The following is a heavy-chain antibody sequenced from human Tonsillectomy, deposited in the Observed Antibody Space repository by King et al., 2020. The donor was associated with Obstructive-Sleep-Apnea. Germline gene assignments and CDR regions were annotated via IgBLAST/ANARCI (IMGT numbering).Heavy chain of an antibody. V-gene: IGHV4-4*07. J-gene: IGHJ6*02. D-gene: IGHD1-1*01. CDR3: ARVGETVYYYYGMDV. CDR1: GASVSSFY. Sequence: QLPESSPGLVEPSKSLSLTCTVSGASVSSFYWSWIRQPAGKGLEWIGRIYTSGNTAYNPSLKSRVTMSVDTSKNQFSLKVTTVTAADTAVYFCARVGETVYYYYGMDVWGQGTTVTVSS. CDR2: IYTSGNT.